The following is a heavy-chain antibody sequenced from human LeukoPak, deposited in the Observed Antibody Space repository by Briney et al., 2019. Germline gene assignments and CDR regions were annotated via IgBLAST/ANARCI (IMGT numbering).Heavy chain of an antibody. CDR3: ARGIWLRKIYYYMDV. Sequence: GASVKVSCKASGGTFSSYAISWVRQAPGQGLEWMGWISTYNVNTNYAQKLQGRVTMTTDTSTSTAYMELRSLRSDDTAVYYCARGIWLRKIYYYMDVWGKGTTVTVSS. CDR2: ISTYNVNT. J-gene: IGHJ6*03. V-gene: IGHV1-18*01. CDR1: GGTFSSYA. D-gene: IGHD5-18*01.